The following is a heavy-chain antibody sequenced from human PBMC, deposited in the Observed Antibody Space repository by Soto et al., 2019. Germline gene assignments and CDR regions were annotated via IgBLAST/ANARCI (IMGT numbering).Heavy chain of an antibody. V-gene: IGHV3-30-3*01. D-gene: IGHD1-26*01. CDR3: ARENSGNYPVDY. J-gene: IGHJ4*02. CDR1: GFTFSSYT. CDR2: TSNDGNNK. Sequence: ESGGGVVQPGRSLRLSCAASGFTFSSYTMHWVRQAPGKGLEWVALTSNDGNNKYYADYVKGRFTISRDNSKNTLYMQMNSLRAEDTAVYFCARENSGNYPVDYWGQGTLVTVSS.